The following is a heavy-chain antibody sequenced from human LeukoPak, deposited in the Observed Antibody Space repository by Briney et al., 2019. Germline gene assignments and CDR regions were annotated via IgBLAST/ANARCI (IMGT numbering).Heavy chain of an antibody. V-gene: IGHV3-21*01. Sequence: PGGSLRLSCAASGFTFSSYEMNWVRQAPGKGLEWVSSISSSSSYIYYADSVKGRFTISRDNAENSLYLQMNSLRAEDTAVYYCARRTNDFDYWGQGTLVTVSS. CDR1: GFTFSSYE. J-gene: IGHJ4*02. CDR3: ARRTNDFDY. D-gene: IGHD2-8*01. CDR2: ISSSSSYI.